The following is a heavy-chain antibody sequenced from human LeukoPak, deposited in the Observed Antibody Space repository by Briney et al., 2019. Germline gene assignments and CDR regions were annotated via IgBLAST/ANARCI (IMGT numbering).Heavy chain of an antibody. D-gene: IGHD4-17*01. CDR2: IIPILDIG. CDR3: AREGPWGDGDYERPPFDY. CDR1: GYTLTELS. Sequence: SVKVSCKVSGYTLTELSMHWVRQAPGQGLEWMGRIIPILDIGNSAQKFQGRVTITADKFTFTAYMELSSLRSEDTAVYYCAREGPWGDGDYERPPFDYWGQGTLVTVSS. J-gene: IGHJ4*02. V-gene: IGHV1-69*04.